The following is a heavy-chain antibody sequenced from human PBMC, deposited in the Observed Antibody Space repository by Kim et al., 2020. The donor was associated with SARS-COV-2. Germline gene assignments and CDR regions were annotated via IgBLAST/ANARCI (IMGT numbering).Heavy chain of an antibody. CDR1: GFTFFNAW. Sequence: GGSLRLSCAASGFTFFNAWMSWVRQTPGKGLEWVGRIKSKTDGGTTDYAAPVKGRITISRDDSKNTLYLQMNSLKTEDTAVYYCTTDISSGWFHPDAFDIWGQGTMVTVSS. J-gene: IGHJ3*02. CDR2: IKSKTDGGTT. CDR3: TTDISSGWFHPDAFDI. D-gene: IGHD6-19*01. V-gene: IGHV3-15*01.